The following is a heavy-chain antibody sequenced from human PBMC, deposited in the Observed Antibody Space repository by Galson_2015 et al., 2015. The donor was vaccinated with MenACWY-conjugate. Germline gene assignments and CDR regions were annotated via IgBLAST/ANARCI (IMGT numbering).Heavy chain of an antibody. J-gene: IGHJ4*02. CDR3: ARLTVYSGSFYFPY. CDR1: GSSISNGYY. D-gene: IGHD1-26*01. V-gene: IGHV4-38-2*01. CDR2: IYNTGNT. Sequence: SETLSLTCDVSGSSISNGYYWGWIRQPPGKGLEWIGIIYNTGNTYYNASLKSRVTMSVDTSKNQFSLKLTSVTAADSAVYYCARLTVYSGSFYFPYWGQGTLVTVSS.